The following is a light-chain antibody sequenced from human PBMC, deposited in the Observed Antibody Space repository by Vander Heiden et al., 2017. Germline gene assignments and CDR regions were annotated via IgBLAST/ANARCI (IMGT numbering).Light chain of an antibody. CDR3: CSEAGSTTYWV. Sequence: QSALTPPASLSGSPGQSITISCTGTSTDVGSFNLVSWYQQHPGQAPKLMMYGVTKRPSGIANRFYGSKSGNTAALTISGLQAEDEADDYCCSEAGSTTYWVCGGGTKLTVL. V-gene: IGLV2-23*02. J-gene: IGLJ3*02. CDR1: STDVGSFNL. CDR2: GVT.